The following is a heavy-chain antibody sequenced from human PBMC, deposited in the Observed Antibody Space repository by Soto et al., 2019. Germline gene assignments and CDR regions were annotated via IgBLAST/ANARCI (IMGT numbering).Heavy chain of an antibody. V-gene: IGHV3-74*01. CDR3: ARGGAMGVYY. CDR1: GFTFNTHW. CDR2: IYFDGITT. J-gene: IGHJ4*02. D-gene: IGHD3-10*01. Sequence: GGSLRLSFTASGFTFNTHWMHWVRQAPGKGLVWVSRIYFDGITTNYADSVKGRLTVSRDNAKNTVYLHVKTLRDEDTAVYYCARGGAMGVYYWCLGTLVTVS.